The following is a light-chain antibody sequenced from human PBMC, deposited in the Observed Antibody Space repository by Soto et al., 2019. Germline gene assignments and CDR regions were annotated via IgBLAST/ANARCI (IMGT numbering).Light chain of an antibody. CDR3: QQYNNWPVA. CDR2: GAS. V-gene: IGKV3-15*01. CDR1: QSVSSSY. Sequence: IVLTQSPFTMSSSAGERAPLSCRASQSVSSSYLAWYQQKPGQAPRLLIYGASARATGIPDRFSGGGSGAEYTLTISSLQSEDFAVYYCQQYNNWPVAFGQGTRLEIK. J-gene: IGKJ5*01.